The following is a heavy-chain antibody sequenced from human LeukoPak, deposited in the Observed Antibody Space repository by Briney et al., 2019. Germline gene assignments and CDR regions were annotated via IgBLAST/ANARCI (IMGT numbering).Heavy chain of an antibody. V-gene: IGHV1-69*13. CDR1: GGTFSSYA. CDR2: IIPIFGTA. J-gene: IGHJ4*02. CDR3: ATLTTVTTAYADY. D-gene: IGHD4-17*01. Sequence: SVKVSCKASGGTFSSYAISWVRQAPGQGLERIGGIIPIFGTANYAQKFQGRVTITADESTSTAYMELSSLRSEDTAVYYCATLTTVTTAYADYWGQGTLVTVSS.